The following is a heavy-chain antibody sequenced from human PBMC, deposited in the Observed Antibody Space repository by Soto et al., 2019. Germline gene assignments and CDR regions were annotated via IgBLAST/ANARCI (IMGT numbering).Heavy chain of an antibody. CDR3: ARDTTVITFHALDI. J-gene: IGHJ3*02. D-gene: IGHD4-4*01. CDR1: GFSFSTYF. CDR2: MYYDGSTK. V-gene: IGHV3-33*01. Sequence: QVQLVESGGGVVKPGRSLRLSCAASGFSFSTYFMHWARQAPGKGLEWVAVMYYDGSTKYYADSVKGRFTISRDNSKNMLYLQMNSLRAEDTAVYYCARDTTVITFHALDIWGQGTTVTVSP.